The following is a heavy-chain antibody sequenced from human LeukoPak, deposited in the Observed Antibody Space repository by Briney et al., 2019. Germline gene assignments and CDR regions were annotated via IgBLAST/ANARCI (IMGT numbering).Heavy chain of an antibody. CDR1: GFTVSSNS. D-gene: IGHD3-16*01. J-gene: IGHJ4*02. Sequence: PGGSLRLSFTVSGFTVSSNSMSWVRQAPGKGLEWVSFIYSAGSTRYSDSVKGRFTISIDNSKNTLYLQMNSLRAEDTAVYYCAGRAGAYTHPYDYWGQGTLVTVS. CDR3: AGRAGAYTHPYDY. CDR2: IYSAGST. V-gene: IGHV3-53*01.